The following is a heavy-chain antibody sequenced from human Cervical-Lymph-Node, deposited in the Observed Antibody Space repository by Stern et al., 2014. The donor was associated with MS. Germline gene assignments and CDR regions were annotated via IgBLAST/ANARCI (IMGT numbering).Heavy chain of an antibody. Sequence: QVQLVQSGGGVVQPGRSLRLSCAASGFTFSSYGMHWVRQAPGKGLEWVAVISYDGSNKYYADSVKGRFTISRDNSKNTLYLQMNSLRAEDTAVYYCAKDQGGATARYFDYWGQGTLVTVSS. CDR3: AKDQGGATARYFDY. CDR1: GFTFSSYG. D-gene: IGHD1-26*01. J-gene: IGHJ4*02. CDR2: ISYDGSNK. V-gene: IGHV3-30*18.